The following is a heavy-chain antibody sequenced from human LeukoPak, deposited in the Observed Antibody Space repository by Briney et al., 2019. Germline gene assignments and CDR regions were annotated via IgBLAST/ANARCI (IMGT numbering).Heavy chain of an antibody. CDR1: GFTFSDYY. D-gene: IGHD6-19*01. CDR3: ARDFPSTYSSGPPAY. Sequence: PGGSLRLSCAASGFTFSDYYMSWIRQAPGKGLEWVSYISSSSSYTNYADSVKGRFTISRDNAKNSLYLQMNSLRAKDTAVYYCARDFPSTYSSGPPAYWGQGTLVTVSS. CDR2: ISSSSSYT. J-gene: IGHJ4*02. V-gene: IGHV3-11*06.